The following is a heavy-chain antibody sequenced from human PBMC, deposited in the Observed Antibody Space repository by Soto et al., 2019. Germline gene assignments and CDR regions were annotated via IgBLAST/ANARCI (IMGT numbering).Heavy chain of an antibody. CDR3: ARDAAHIVVVVAATDWYFDL. Sequence: GASVKVSCRASGYTFTSYAMHWVRQAPGQRLEWMGWINAGNGNTKYSQKFQGRVTITRDASASTAYMELSSLRSEDTAVYYCARDAAHIVVVVAATDWYFDLWGRGTLVTVSS. CDR1: GYTFTSYA. D-gene: IGHD2-15*01. V-gene: IGHV1-3*01. CDR2: INAGNGNT. J-gene: IGHJ2*01.